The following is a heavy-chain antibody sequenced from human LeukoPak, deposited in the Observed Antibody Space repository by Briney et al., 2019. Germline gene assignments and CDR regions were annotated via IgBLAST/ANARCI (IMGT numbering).Heavy chain of an antibody. V-gene: IGHV1-24*01. J-gene: IGHJ6*02. CDR3: ATDQRGAGLGFRYGSGGYNGMDV. D-gene: IGHD3-10*01. CDR2: FDPEDGET. Sequence: ASVKVSCKVSGYTLTELSMHWVRQTPGKGLEWMGGFDPEDGETLYAQKFQDRVTMTEDTSTDTAYMELSSLRSEDTAVYYCATDQRGAGLGFRYGSGGYNGMDVWGQGTTVTVSS. CDR1: GYTLTELS.